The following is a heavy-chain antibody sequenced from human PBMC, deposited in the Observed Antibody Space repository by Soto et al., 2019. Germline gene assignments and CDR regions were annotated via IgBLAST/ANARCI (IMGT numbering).Heavy chain of an antibody. J-gene: IGHJ5*02. V-gene: IGHV7-4-1*01. Sequence: ASVKVSCKASGYTFTSYAMNWVRQARGQGLEWMGWINTNTGNPTYAQGFTGRFVFSLDTSVSTAYLQICSLKAEDTAVYYCARGGYCSSTSCYPGGDWFDPWGQGTLVTVSS. CDR3: ARGGYCSSTSCYPGGDWFDP. CDR2: INTNTGNP. CDR1: GYTFTSYA. D-gene: IGHD2-2*01.